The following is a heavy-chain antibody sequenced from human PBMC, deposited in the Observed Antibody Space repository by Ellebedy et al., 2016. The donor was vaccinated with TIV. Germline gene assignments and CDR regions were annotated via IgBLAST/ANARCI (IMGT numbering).Heavy chain of an antibody. CDR1: GYSISSGYY. V-gene: IGHV4-38-2*02. Sequence: SETLSLXXTVSGYSISSGYYWGWIRQPPGKGLEWIGTIYHSGSTYYNPSLKGRVTMSVDTSQFSLKLTSVTAADTAVYYCATDRDRRWFYFWGQGTLVTVSS. CDR2: IYHSGST. J-gene: IGHJ5*01. CDR3: ATDRDRRWFYF.